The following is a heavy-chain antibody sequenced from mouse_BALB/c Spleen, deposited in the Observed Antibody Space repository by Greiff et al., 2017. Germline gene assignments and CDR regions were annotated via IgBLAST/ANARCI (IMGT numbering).Heavy chain of an antibody. CDR1: GYTFTSYW. J-gene: IGHJ3*01. CDR3: ARGDGYQFAY. CDR2: IYPGDGDT. D-gene: IGHD2-3*01. V-gene: IGHV1-87*01. Sequence: VKLMESGAELARPGASVKLSCKASGYTFTSYWMQWVKQRPGQGLEWIGAIYPGDGDTRYTQKFKGKATLTADKSSSTAYMQLSSLASEDSAVYYCARGDGYQFAYWGQGTLVTVSA.